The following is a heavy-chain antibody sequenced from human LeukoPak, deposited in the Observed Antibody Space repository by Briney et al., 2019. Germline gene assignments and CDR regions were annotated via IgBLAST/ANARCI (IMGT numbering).Heavy chain of an antibody. V-gene: IGHV4-59*01. Sequence: SETLSLTCTVSGGSISSYYWSWIRQPPAKGLEWIGYIYYSWSTNYNPSLKSRVTISVDTSKNQFSLKLSSVTAADTAVYYCARGGRFQTGDYYYYYYMDVWGKGTTVTVSS. CDR2: IYYSWST. D-gene: IGHD1-26*01. CDR1: GGSISSYY. J-gene: IGHJ6*03. CDR3: ARGGRFQTGDYYYYYYMDV.